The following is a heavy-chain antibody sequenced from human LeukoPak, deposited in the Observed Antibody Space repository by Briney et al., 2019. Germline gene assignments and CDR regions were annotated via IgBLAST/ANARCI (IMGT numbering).Heavy chain of an antibody. Sequence: SETLSLTCTVSGGSISSGTFYNNWIRQRPGKGLEWIGYIYYTGITSYNPSLRSRATMSVDTSMNQVSLKLSSLTAADTAVYYCAASSGVTLGRFWGQGTLVTVSS. CDR2: IYYTGIT. D-gene: IGHD3-16*01. CDR1: GGSISSGTFY. V-gene: IGHV4-31*03. J-gene: IGHJ4*02. CDR3: AASSGVTLGRF.